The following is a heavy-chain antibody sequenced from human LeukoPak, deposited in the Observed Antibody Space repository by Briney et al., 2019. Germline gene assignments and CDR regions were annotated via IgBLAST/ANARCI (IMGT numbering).Heavy chain of an antibody. CDR2: IYPGDSDT. J-gene: IGHJ4*02. CDR3: ARRVRDYYDSSGYTDY. CDR1: GYSFPSYW. Sequence: GESLKISCKGYGYSFPSYWIGWVRQIPGKGLEWMGIIYPGDSDTRYSPSFQGQVTISADKSISTAYLQWSSLKASDTAMYYCARRVRDYYDSSGYTDYWGQGTLVTVSS. V-gene: IGHV5-51*01. D-gene: IGHD3-22*01.